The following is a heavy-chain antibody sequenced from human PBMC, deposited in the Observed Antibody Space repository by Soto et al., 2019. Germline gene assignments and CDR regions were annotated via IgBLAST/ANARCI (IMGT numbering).Heavy chain of an antibody. D-gene: IGHD3-3*01. Sequence: ASVKVSCKASGGTFSSYAISWVRQAPGQGLEWMGGIIPIFGTANYAQKIQGRVTITADESTSTAYMELSSLRSEDTAVYYCARSVRQVEWLQTPKHYYGMDVWGQGTTVTVSS. CDR3: ARSVRQVEWLQTPKHYYGMDV. CDR1: GGTFSSYA. V-gene: IGHV1-69*13. CDR2: IIPIFGTA. J-gene: IGHJ6*02.